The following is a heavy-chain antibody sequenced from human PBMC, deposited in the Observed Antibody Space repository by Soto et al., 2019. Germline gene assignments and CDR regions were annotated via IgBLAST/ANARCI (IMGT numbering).Heavy chain of an antibody. CDR3: AKSYDLWSPYLSFGDQRDP. V-gene: IGHV3-30*16. CDR1: GFIFGSYA. J-gene: IGHJ5*02. D-gene: IGHD3-3*01. Sequence: GGSLSLSCAASGFIFGSYAMNWVRQAPGKGPEWVAVLSTDGSTPYYADSVRGRFTISRDNSKNTLFLQMNSLRPEDTAIYFCAKSYDLWSPYLSFGDQRDPWGQGTLVTVSS. CDR2: LSTDGSTP.